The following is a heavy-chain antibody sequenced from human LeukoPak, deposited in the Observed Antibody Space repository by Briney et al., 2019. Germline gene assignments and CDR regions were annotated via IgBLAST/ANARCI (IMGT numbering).Heavy chain of an antibody. Sequence: SETLSLTCAVYGGSFSGYYWSWIRQPPGKGLEWIGEINHSGSTNYNPSLKSRVTISVDTSKNQFSLKLSSVTAADTAVYYCAGFEGKYCSGGSCRDYWGQGTLVTVSS. V-gene: IGHV4-34*01. CDR2: INHSGST. CDR3: AGFEGKYCSGGSCRDY. D-gene: IGHD2-15*01. CDR1: GGSFSGYY. J-gene: IGHJ4*02.